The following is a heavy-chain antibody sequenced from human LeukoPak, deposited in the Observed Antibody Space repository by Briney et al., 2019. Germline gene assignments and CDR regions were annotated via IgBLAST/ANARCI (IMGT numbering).Heavy chain of an antibody. CDR1: GGSISGYY. CDR2: IYYGVNT. V-gene: IGHV4-59*08. J-gene: IGHJ6*03. D-gene: IGHD4-17*01. CDR3: ARHQRDYGDYVPRYMDV. Sequence: PSETLSLTCTVSGGSISGYYWSWIRQPPGKGLEWIGYIYYGVNTNYNPSLKSRVTIVGDTSKNQFSLKLSSVTAADTAVYYCARHQRDYGDYVPRYMDVWGKGTTLTVSS.